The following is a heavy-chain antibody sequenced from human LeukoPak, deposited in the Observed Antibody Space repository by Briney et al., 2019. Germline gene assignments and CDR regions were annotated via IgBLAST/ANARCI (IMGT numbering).Heavy chain of an antibody. CDR1: GFTFSSYG. V-gene: IGHV3-30*02. D-gene: IGHD3-3*01. J-gene: IGHJ4*02. CDR3: ARAGVWSGFYPTFDY. Sequence: PGGSLRLSCAASGFTFSSYGMHWVRQAPGKGLEWVAFIQYDGSNKKYADSVKGRFTISRDNSKNTLYLQMNSLRAEDTAVYYCARAGVWSGFYPTFDYWGQGTLVTVSS. CDR2: IQYDGSNK.